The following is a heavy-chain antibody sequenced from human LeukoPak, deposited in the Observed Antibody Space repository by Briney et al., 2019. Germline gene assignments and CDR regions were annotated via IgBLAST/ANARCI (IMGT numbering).Heavy chain of an antibody. CDR2: IYYSGST. J-gene: IGHJ3*02. CDR1: GGSISSGGYY. D-gene: IGHD2-21*01. CDR3: ARRYSSSARGAFDI. Sequence: PSETLSLTCTVSGGSISSGGYYWSWIRQHPGQGLEWIGYIYYSGSTYYNPSLKSRVTISVDTSKNQFSLKLSSVTAADTAVYYCARRYSSSARGAFDIWGQGTMVTVSS. V-gene: IGHV4-31*03.